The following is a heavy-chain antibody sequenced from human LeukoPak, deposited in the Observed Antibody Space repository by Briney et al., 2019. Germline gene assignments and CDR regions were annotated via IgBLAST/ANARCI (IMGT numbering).Heavy chain of an antibody. Sequence: GGSLRLSCAASGFTFSSYGMHWVRQAPGKGLEWAAVIWYDGSNKYYADSVKGRFTISRDNSKNTLYLQMNSLRAEDTAVYYCANDDSSGYRSGPLDYWGQGTLVTVSS. CDR3: ANDDSSGYRSGPLDY. CDR2: IWYDGSNK. D-gene: IGHD3-22*01. V-gene: IGHV3-33*06. J-gene: IGHJ4*02. CDR1: GFTFSSYG.